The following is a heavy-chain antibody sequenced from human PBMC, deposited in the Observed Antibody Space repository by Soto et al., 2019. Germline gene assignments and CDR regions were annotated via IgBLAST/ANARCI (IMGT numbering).Heavy chain of an antibody. CDR3: ARAAYSSSWEAYYFYYYGMDV. CDR2: MNPNSGNT. CDR1: GYTFTSYD. Sequence: ASVTVSFKASGYTFTSYDINLVRQATGQGLEWMGWMNPNSGNTGYAQKFQGRVTMTRNTSISTAYMELSSLRSEDTAVYYCARAAYSSSWEAYYFYYYGMDVWGQGTTVTGSS. V-gene: IGHV1-8*01. D-gene: IGHD6-13*01. J-gene: IGHJ6*02.